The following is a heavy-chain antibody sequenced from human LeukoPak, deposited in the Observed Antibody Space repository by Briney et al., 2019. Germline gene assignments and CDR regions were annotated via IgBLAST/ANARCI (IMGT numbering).Heavy chain of an antibody. D-gene: IGHD3-10*01. V-gene: IGHV1-18*04. Sequence: GASVKVSCKASGYTFTSYGISWVRQAPGQGLEWMGWISAYNGNTNYAQKLQGRVTMTTDTSTSTAYMELRSLRSDDTAVYYCARDLGITMVRGVIDYWGQGTLVTVSS. J-gene: IGHJ4*02. CDR2: ISAYNGNT. CDR3: ARDLGITMVRGVIDY. CDR1: GYTFTSYG.